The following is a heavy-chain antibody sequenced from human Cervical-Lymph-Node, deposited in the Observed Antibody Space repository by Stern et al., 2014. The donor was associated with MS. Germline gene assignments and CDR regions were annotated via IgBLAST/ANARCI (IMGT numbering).Heavy chain of an antibody. D-gene: IGHD3-10*01. CDR1: GYSFTSYW. Sequence: EVQLLESGAEVKKPGESLKISCKGSGYSFTSYWIGWVRQMPGKGLEWMGIIYPGDSDTRYSPSFQGQVTISADKSISTAYLQWSSLKASDTAMYYCARLPYYYGSGSPVEDVWGQGTTVTVSS. J-gene: IGHJ6*02. CDR3: ARLPYYYGSGSPVEDV. V-gene: IGHV5-51*03. CDR2: IYPGDSDT.